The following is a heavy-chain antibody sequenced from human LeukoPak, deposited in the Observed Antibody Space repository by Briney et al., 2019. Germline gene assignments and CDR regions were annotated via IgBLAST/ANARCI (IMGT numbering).Heavy chain of an antibody. V-gene: IGHV4-30-4*01. CDR2: IYYSGST. Sequence: SETLSLTCTVSGGSISSGDYYWSWIRQPPGKGLEWIGYIYYSGSTYYNPSLKSRVTISVDTSKNQFSLKLSSVTAADTAVYYCARERGDILTGYPNWFDPWGQGTLVTVSS. CDR1: GGSISSGDYY. D-gene: IGHD3-9*01. J-gene: IGHJ5*02. CDR3: ARERGDILTGYPNWFDP.